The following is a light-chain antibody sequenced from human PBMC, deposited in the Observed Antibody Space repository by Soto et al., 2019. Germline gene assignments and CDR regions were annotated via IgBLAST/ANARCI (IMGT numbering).Light chain of an antibody. CDR2: GAS. CDR3: QQYGSSALT. J-gene: IGKJ4*01. CDR1: QSVSSSY. Sequence: EIVLTQSPGTLSLSPGERARLSCRASQSVSSSYLAWYQQKPGQAPRLLIYGASSRATGIPDRFSGSGSGTDFTLTISRLEPEDFAVYYCQQYGSSALTFGGGTKVDIK. V-gene: IGKV3-20*01.